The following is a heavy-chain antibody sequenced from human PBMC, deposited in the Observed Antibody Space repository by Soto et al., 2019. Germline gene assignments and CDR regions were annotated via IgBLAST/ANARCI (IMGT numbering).Heavy chain of an antibody. D-gene: IGHD2-2*01. CDR2: ISANGQGI. V-gene: IGHV3-23*01. J-gene: IGHJ4*02. CDR3: AKDRDYPRDQFHY. CDR1: GFTFTYYA. Sequence: GGSLRLSCTASGFTFTYYAFSWVRQAPGKGLEWVSAISANGQGIYYADSVRGRFTISRDNSKNTVFLHMDSLRAEDTAVYYCAKDRDYPRDQFHYWGQGTLVTVPQ.